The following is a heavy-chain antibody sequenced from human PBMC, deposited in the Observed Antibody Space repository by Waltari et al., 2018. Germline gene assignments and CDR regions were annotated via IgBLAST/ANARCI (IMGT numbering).Heavy chain of an antibody. CDR1: GGSFSAYD. Sequence: QIQLQQWGAGLLKPSETLSLTCAVYGGSFSAYDWSWIRQPPGKGLEGIGEINHSGSTNYNPSLKSRVTISVDTSKNQVSLKLNSVTAADTAVFYCARGRKENSAHYYYYMDVWGKGTTVTVSS. D-gene: IGHD3-10*01. CDR3: ARGRKENSAHYYYYMDV. J-gene: IGHJ6*03. CDR2: INHSGST. V-gene: IGHV4-34*01.